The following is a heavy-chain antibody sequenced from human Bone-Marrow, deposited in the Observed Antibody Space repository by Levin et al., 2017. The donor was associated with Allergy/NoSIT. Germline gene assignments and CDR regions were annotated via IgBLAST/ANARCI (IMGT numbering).Heavy chain of an antibody. J-gene: IGHJ5*02. D-gene: IGHD4-17*01. Sequence: SETLSLTCTVSGGSISSYYWSWIRQPPGKGLEWIGYIYYSGSTNYNPSLKSRVTISVDTSKNQFSLKLTSVTAADTAVYYCARHVLTVTTSYVWFDPWGQGTLVTVSS. CDR3: ARHVLTVTTSYVWFDP. CDR1: GGSISSYY. CDR2: IYYSGST. V-gene: IGHV4-59*08.